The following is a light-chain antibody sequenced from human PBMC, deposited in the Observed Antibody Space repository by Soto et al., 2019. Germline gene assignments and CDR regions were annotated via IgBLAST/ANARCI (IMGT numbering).Light chain of an antibody. CDR1: QSVSKY. V-gene: IGKV3-20*01. J-gene: IGKJ1*01. Sequence: EIVLTQSPGTLALSPGEGATLSCRASQSVSKYLARYPQKPGQAPRLLLYGASSRATGIPDSFSGSGSGTDFTLTISRLEPEDFAVYYCQQSGGSPQTSGQRTKVDIK. CDR3: QQSGGSPQT. CDR2: GAS.